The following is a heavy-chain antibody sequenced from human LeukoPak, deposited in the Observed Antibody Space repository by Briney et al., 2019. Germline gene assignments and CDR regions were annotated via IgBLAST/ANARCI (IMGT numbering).Heavy chain of an antibody. CDR3: AKDPRELLRDLVFDY. Sequence: GGSLRLSCAASGFTLSSYAMHWVRQAPGKGLEWVAVISYDGSNKYYADSVKGRFTISGDNSKNTLYLQMNSLRAEDTAVYYCAKDPRELLRDLVFDYWGQGTLVTVSS. CDR2: ISYDGSNK. D-gene: IGHD1-26*01. CDR1: GFTLSSYA. V-gene: IGHV3-30-3*01. J-gene: IGHJ4*02.